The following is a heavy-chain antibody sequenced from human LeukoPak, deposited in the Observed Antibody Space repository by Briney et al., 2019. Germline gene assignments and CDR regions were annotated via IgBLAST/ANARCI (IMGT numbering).Heavy chain of an antibody. J-gene: IGHJ3*02. V-gene: IGHV3-21*01. D-gene: IGHD6-6*01. Sequence: GSLRLSCAASGFTFSSYTMNWVRQAPGKGLEWVSSISSSSSYIYYADSVKGRFTISRDNAKNSLYLQMNSLRAEDTAVYYCAGTSIAARLDDAFDIWGQGTMVTVSS. CDR1: GFTFSSYT. CDR2: ISSSSSYI. CDR3: AGTSIAARLDDAFDI.